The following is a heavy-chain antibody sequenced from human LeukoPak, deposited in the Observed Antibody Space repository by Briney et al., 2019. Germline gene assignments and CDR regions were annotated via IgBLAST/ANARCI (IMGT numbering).Heavy chain of an antibody. Sequence: GGSLGLSCAASGFTVSSNYMSWVRQAPGKGLEWVSVIYSGGSTYYADSVKGRFTISRDNSKNTLYLQMNSLRAEDTAVYYCASLGVYGSGSYYRENSHHHFDYWGQGTLVTVSS. CDR1: GFTVSSNY. J-gene: IGHJ4*02. CDR3: ASLGVYGSGSYYRENSHHHFDY. D-gene: IGHD3-10*01. V-gene: IGHV3-53*01. CDR2: IYSGGST.